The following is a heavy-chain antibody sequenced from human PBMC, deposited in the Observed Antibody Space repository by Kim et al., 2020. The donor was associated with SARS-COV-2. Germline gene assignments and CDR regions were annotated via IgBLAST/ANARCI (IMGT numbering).Heavy chain of an antibody. CDR1: GFTFSNYA. J-gene: IGHJ4*02. CDR2: IVSDGRSTT. V-gene: IGHV3-30-3*01. CDR3: ARKGSGVFDY. D-gene: IGHD2-15*01. Sequence: GGSLRLSCAASGFTFSNYAMHWVRQAPGKGLEWVAVIVSDGRSTTYYADSVKGRFTISRDIYKNTLYLQMNSLRAAATAVYYCARKGSGVFDYCGQGTL.